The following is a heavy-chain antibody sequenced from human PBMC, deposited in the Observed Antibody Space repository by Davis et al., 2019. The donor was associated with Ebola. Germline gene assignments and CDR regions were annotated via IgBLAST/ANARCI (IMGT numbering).Heavy chain of an antibody. J-gene: IGHJ5*02. CDR3: ARQLLWFGELPSHWFDP. V-gene: IGHV4-4*02. CDR2: IYHSGST. D-gene: IGHD3-10*01. CDR1: GGSISSSNW. Sequence: MPSETLSLTCTVSGGSISSSNWWSWVRQPPGKGLEWIGEIYHSGSTNSNPSLKSRVTISVDKSKNQFSLKLSSVTAADTAVYYCARQLLWFGELPSHWFDPWGQGTLVTVSS.